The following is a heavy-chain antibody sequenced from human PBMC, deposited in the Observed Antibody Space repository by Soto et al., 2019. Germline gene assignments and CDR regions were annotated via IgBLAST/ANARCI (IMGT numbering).Heavy chain of an antibody. CDR1: GGTFSSYA. J-gene: IGHJ6*02. D-gene: IGHD3-10*01. V-gene: IGHV1-69*05. CDR3: ATQGSNEYYYSGMAV. CDR2: IIRIFGTP. Sequence: QVQLVQSGAEVKKPGSSVKVSCKASGGTFSSYAINWVRQAPGQGLEWMGGIIRIFGTPDYAQRFQGRLTITPDESTSAPYMDLSSLRAEDTAVYYCATQGSNEYYYSGMAVWGLG.